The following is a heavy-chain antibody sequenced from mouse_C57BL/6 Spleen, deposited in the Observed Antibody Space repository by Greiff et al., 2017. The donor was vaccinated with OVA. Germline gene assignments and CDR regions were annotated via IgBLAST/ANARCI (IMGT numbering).Heavy chain of an antibody. CDR1: GFTFSDYG. Sequence: DVMLVESGGGLVKPGGSLKLSCAASGFTFSDYGMHWVRQAPEKGLEWVAYISSGSSTIYYADTVKGRFTISRDNAKNTLFLQMTSLRSEDTAMYYCARTTGGWFAYWGQGTLVTVSA. V-gene: IGHV5-17*01. CDR2: ISSGSSTI. J-gene: IGHJ3*01. CDR3: ARTTGGWFAY. D-gene: IGHD4-1*02.